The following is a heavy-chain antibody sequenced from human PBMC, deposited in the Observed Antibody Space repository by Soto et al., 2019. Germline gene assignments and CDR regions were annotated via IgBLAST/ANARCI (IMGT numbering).Heavy chain of an antibody. Sequence: SETLSLTCTVSGTSITTYYWSWVRQPPGKGLEWIGYIYHSGGTNYNPSLKSRVTISVDTSKNQFSLKLSSVTAADTAVYYCARVRFLEWLSTYYFDYWGQGALVTVS. CDR3: ARVRFLEWLSTYYFDY. D-gene: IGHD3-3*01. CDR2: IYHSGGT. J-gene: IGHJ4*02. CDR1: GTSITTYY. V-gene: IGHV4-59*01.